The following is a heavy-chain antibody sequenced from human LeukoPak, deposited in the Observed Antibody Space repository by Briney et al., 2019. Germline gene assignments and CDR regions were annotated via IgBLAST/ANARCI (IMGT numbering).Heavy chain of an antibody. Sequence: PGGSLRLSCGVSGFTFSNYAMSWVRQAPGKGLEWVSAVSGSGGSTYYADSVKGRFTISRDNSKNTLYLQMNSLRAEDTAVYYCAKRGMTTIKEGFDYWGQGTLVTVSS. D-gene: IGHD5-24*01. CDR1: GFTFSNYA. CDR2: VSGSGGST. V-gene: IGHV3-23*01. J-gene: IGHJ4*02. CDR3: AKRGMTTIKEGFDY.